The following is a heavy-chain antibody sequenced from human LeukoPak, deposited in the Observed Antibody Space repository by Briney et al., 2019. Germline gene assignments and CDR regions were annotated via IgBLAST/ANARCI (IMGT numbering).Heavy chain of an antibody. CDR1: GSTFSSYA. D-gene: IGHD3-9*01. CDR2: ISGSGGST. Sequence: PGGSLRLSCAASGSTFSSYAMSWVRQAPGKGLEWVSAISGSGGSTYYADSVKGRFTISRDNSKNTLYLQMNSLRAEDTAVYYCAKDSTYYDILTGYSPFDYWGQGTLVTVSS. J-gene: IGHJ4*02. V-gene: IGHV3-23*01. CDR3: AKDSTYYDILTGYSPFDY.